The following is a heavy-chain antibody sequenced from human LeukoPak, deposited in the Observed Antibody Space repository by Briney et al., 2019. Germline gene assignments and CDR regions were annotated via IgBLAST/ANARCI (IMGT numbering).Heavy chain of an antibody. D-gene: IGHD2-8*01. Sequence: GGSLRLPCVASGFTFSSYSMNWVRQAPGKGLEWVAFIRFDGTTKFYADSVKGRFTISRDNSESTLNLQMNSLRAEDTAVYYCVKDVSAEGNWGQGTLVTVSS. V-gene: IGHV3-30*02. J-gene: IGHJ4*02. CDR3: VKDVSAEGN. CDR2: IRFDGTTK. CDR1: GFTFSSYS.